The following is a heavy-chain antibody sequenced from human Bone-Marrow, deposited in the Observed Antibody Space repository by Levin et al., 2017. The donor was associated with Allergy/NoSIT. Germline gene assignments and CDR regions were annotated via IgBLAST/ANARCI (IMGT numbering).Heavy chain of an antibody. CDR2: IIPIFSTG. CDR1: GGNFRSYA. CDR3: ARSLFTTYNAFQI. D-gene: IGHD2/OR15-2a*01. J-gene: IGHJ3*02. V-gene: IGHV1-69*01. Sequence: KISCKASGGNFRSYALSWVRQAPGQGLEWMGGIIPIFSTGHYAQKFQGRVTITADEAKTTAYLELSSLRSEDTAVSYCARSLFTTYNAFQIWGQGTLLIVSS.